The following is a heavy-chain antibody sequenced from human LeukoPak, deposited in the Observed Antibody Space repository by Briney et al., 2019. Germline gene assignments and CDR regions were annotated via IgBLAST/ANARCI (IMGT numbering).Heavy chain of an antibody. CDR3: ARQAAGVVY. V-gene: IGHV3-64*02. Sequence: GGSLRLSCAASGFTFSTYAMHWARQAPGKGLEYVSGITRKGDSTYYADSVKGRFTISRDNSKNTLYLQMGGLRAEDMAVYYCARQAAGVVYWGQGTLVTVSS. D-gene: IGHD6-13*01. J-gene: IGHJ4*02. CDR1: GFTFSTYA. CDR2: ITRKGDST.